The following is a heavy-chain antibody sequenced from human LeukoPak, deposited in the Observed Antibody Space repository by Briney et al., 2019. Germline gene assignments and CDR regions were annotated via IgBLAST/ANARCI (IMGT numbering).Heavy chain of an antibody. J-gene: IGHJ4*02. Sequence: ASVKVSCKASGYTFTSYGISWVRQAPGQGLEWMGWISAYNGNTNYAQKLQGRVTMTTDTSTSTAYMELRSLRSDDTAVYYCARSEDYDFWSGYPHYWGQGTLVTVSS. CDR2: ISAYNGNT. D-gene: IGHD3-3*01. CDR1: GYTFTSYG. CDR3: ARSEDYDFWSGYPHY. V-gene: IGHV1-18*01.